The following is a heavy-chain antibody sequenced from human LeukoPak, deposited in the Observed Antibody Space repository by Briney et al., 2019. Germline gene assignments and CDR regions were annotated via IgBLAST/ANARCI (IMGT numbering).Heavy chain of an antibody. Sequence: ASVKVSCKASGYTFTSYDINWVRQATGQGLEWMGWMNPNSGNTGYAQKFQGRVTITRNTSISTAYMELSSLRSEDTAVYYCARAVGAGINTDYWGQGTLVTVSS. CDR1: GYTFTSYD. J-gene: IGHJ4*02. CDR2: MNPNSGNT. V-gene: IGHV1-8*03. CDR3: ARAVGAGINTDY. D-gene: IGHD1-1*01.